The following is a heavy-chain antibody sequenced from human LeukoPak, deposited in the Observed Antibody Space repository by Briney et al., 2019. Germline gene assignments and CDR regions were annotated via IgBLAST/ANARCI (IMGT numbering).Heavy chain of an antibody. CDR3: ARATGTTKGDY. Sequence: SETLSLTCTVSGGSISSYYWSWIRQPPGKGLEWIGYIYYSGSTNYNPSLKSRVTISVDTSKNQFSLKPSSVTAADTAVYYCARATGTTKGDYWGQGTLVTVSS. CDR1: GGSISSYY. D-gene: IGHD1-7*01. J-gene: IGHJ4*02. CDR2: IYYSGST. V-gene: IGHV4-59*08.